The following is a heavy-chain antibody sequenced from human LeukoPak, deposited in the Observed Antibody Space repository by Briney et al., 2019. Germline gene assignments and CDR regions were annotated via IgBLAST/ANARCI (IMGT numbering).Heavy chain of an antibody. J-gene: IGHJ6*03. CDR2: MNPNSGNT. V-gene: IGHV1-8*03. Sequence: APVKVSCKASGYTFTSYDINWVRQATGQGLEWMGWMNPNSGNTGYAQKFQGRVTITRNTSISTAYMELSSLRSEDTAVYYCASSSTSYYYYMDVWGKGTTVTVSS. D-gene: IGHD2-2*01. CDR1: GYTFTSYD. CDR3: ASSSTSYYYYMDV.